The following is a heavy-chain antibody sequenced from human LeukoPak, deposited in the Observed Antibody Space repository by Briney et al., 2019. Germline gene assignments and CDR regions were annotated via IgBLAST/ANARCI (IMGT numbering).Heavy chain of an antibody. CDR1: RFSFSTYG. CDR3: AKGGPPTGASPRPWDFNY. CDR2: ISYDGNNQ. Sequence: PGGSLRLSCAASRFSFSTYGMHWVRQAPGKGLEWVAVISYDGNNQYYADSVKGRLTISRDNSKSTLYLQMNSLRGEDTAVYYCAKGGPPTGASPRPWDFNYWGQGTLVTVSS. V-gene: IGHV3-30*18. J-gene: IGHJ4*02. D-gene: IGHD1-26*01.